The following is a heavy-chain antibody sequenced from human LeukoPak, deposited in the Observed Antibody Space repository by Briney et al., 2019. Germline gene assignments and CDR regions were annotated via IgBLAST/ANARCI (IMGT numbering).Heavy chain of an antibody. Sequence: ASVKVSCKASGYTFTGYYMHWVRQAPGQGLEWMGWINPNSGGTNYAQKFQGRVTMTRDTSISTAYMELSRLRSDDTAVYYCARDYYGHQGTDWFDPWGQGTLVTVSS. V-gene: IGHV1-2*02. CDR2: INPNSGGT. CDR1: GYTFTGYY. J-gene: IGHJ5*02. CDR3: ARDYYGHQGTDWFDP. D-gene: IGHD3-10*01.